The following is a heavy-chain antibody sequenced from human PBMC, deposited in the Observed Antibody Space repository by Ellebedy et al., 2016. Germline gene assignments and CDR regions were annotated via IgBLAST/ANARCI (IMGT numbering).Heavy chain of an antibody. CDR2: TRNKANSYTT. V-gene: IGHV3-72*01. J-gene: IGHJ2*01. CDR3: ARAYYSSGHWHFDL. CDR1: GFTFSDHY. Sequence: GGSLRLSXAASGFTFSDHYMDWVRQAPGKGLEWVGRTRNKANSYTTEYAASVKGRFTISRDDSKNSLYLQMNSLKTEDTAVYFCARAYYSSGHWHFDLWGRGTLVTVSS. D-gene: IGHD6-25*01.